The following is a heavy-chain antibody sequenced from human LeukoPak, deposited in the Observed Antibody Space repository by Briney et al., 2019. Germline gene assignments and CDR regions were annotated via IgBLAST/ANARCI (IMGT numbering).Heavy chain of an antibody. J-gene: IGHJ4*02. Sequence: GGSLRLSCAAPEFTFSDYYMSWLRQGPGKGLNGVAYICDSGRTVYYADPVKGRFTISRDNAKNSVSLQMNTLRAEDTAVYYCARDRLGDYDHSGYYDKWGQGTLVTVSS. V-gene: IGHV3-11*01. CDR1: EFTFSDYY. D-gene: IGHD3-22*01. CDR3: ARDRLGDYDHSGYYDK. CDR2: ICDSGRTV.